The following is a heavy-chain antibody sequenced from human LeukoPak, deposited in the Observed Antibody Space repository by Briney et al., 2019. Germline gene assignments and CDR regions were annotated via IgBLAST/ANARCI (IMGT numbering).Heavy chain of an antibody. CDR2: VNGDGSTT. J-gene: IGHJ4*02. CDR3: AVKGGYNDLDAPFDY. V-gene: IGHV3-74*01. Sequence: GGSLRLSCAASGFTFSRYWMHWVRHAPGKGLEWVSRVNGDGSTTTYADSVKGRFTISRDNAKNTLYLQMNSLRVEDTAVYYCAVKGGYNDLDAPFDYWGPGTLVTVSS. CDR1: GFTFSRYW. D-gene: IGHD5-12*01.